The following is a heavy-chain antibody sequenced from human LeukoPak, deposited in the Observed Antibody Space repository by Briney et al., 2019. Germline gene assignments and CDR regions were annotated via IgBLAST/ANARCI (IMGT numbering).Heavy chain of an antibody. Sequence: PGRSLRLSCTASRFTFSDYGMHWVRQAPGKGLEWVAFISFDGSNKYYADSVKGRFTISRDNSKNPLYLQMNSLRTEDTAVYYCAKELDYGGNSPFHYWGQGTLVTVSS. CDR3: AKELDYGGNSPFHY. D-gene: IGHD4-23*01. V-gene: IGHV3-30*18. J-gene: IGHJ4*02. CDR2: ISFDGSNK. CDR1: RFTFSDYG.